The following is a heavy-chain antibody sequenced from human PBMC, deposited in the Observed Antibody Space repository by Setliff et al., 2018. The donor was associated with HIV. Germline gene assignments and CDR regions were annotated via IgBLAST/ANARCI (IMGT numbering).Heavy chain of an antibody. D-gene: IGHD3-22*01. V-gene: IGHV5-51*01. J-gene: IGHJ5*02. CDR1: GYSFCNYW. Sequence: PGESLKISCKSSGYSFCNYWIAWVRQMPGKGLQWMGSIYPGDSDTRYSPAFQGQVTISADKSIRTAYLQWSSLKASDTAIYFCARAPNSPYYSNLWYADHWGQGTLVTVSS. CDR2: IYPGDSDT. CDR3: ARAPNSPYYSNLWYADH.